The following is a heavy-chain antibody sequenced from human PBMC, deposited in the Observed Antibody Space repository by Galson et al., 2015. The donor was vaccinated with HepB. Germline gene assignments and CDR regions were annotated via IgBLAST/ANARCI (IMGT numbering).Heavy chain of an antibody. CDR2: TYYRSKWYD. CDR3: VRDGGWRFDY. V-gene: IGHV6-1*01. Sequence: CAISGDSVSSNSATWNWMRQSPSRGLEWLGRTYYRSKWYDEYAESVKSRITINSDASKNQFSLQLNSVTPEDTAVYYCVRDGGWRFDYWGQGTTVTVSS. D-gene: IGHD3-3*01. CDR1: GDSVSSNSAT. J-gene: IGHJ4*03.